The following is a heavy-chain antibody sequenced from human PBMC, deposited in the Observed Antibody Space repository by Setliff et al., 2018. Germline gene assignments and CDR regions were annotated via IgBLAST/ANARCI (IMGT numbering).Heavy chain of an antibody. CDR3: ARDSHRLTTDPLFDH. CDR2: VYKSGTT. Sequence: SETLSLTCTVSGDSLSSGSYFWTWIRQPAGKGLEWIGRVYKSGTTNYSPALKSRVTLSIDTSSNEFSPNLRSVTAADTAIYYCARDSHRLTTDPLFDHWGQGALVTVS. J-gene: IGHJ4*02. CDR1: GDSLSSGSYF. V-gene: IGHV4-61*02. D-gene: IGHD6-25*01.